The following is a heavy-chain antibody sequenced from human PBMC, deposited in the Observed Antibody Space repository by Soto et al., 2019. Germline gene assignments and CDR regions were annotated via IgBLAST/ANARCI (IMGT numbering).Heavy chain of an antibody. Sequence: QVQLVESGGGVVQPGRSLRLSCAASGFTFSSYAMHWVRQAPGKGLEWVAVISYDGSNKYYADSVKGRFTISRDNSKNTLDLEMNSVRAQDTAVYYCARAADGYSSSWCAFDIWGQGTMVIVSS. J-gene: IGHJ3*02. V-gene: IGHV3-30-3*01. CDR1: GFTFSSYA. D-gene: IGHD6-13*01. CDR3: ARAADGYSSSWCAFDI. CDR2: ISYDGSNK.